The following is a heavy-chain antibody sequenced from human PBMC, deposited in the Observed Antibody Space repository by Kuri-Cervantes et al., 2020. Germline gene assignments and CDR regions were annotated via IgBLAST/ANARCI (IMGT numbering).Heavy chain of an antibody. J-gene: IGHJ4*02. CDR3: ARARMVRGVPIQARD. V-gene: IGHV1-69*05. CDR1: GGTFSSYA. Sequence: SVKVSCKASGGTFSSYAISWVRQAPGQGLEWMGGIIPIFGTANYAQKFQGRVTITTDESTSTAYMELSSLRSEDTAVYYCARARMVRGVPIQARDWGQGTLVTVSS. CDR2: IIPIFGTA. D-gene: IGHD3-10*01.